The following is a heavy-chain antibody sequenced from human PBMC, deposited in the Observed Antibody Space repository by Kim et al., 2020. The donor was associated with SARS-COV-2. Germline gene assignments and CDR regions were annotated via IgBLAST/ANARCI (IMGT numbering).Heavy chain of an antibody. D-gene: IGHD3-10*01. V-gene: IGHV1-3*01. CDR1: GYTFTSYA. CDR2: INAGNGNT. CDR3: ARVPRITLVRGLTTFYYYYIMYL. J-gene: IGHJ6*04. Sequence: ASVKVSCKASGYTFTSYAMHWVRQAPGQRLEWMGWINAGNGNTKYSQKFQGRVTITRDTSASTAYMELSSLRSEDTAVYYCARVPRITLVRGLTTFYYYYIMYLWGEGTTVTLSS.